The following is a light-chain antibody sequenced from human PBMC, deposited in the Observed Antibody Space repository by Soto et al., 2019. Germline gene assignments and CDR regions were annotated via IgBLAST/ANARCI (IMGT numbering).Light chain of an antibody. Sequence: QSALTQPASVSGSPGQSITISCTGTSSDIGGYNYVSWYQQHPGKAPKLMIFEVSHRPSGVSNRFSGSKSGNTASLTISGLPAEDEADYYCSSSIIINTLLFGGGTKLTVL. CDR1: SSDIGGYNY. CDR3: SSSIIINTLL. J-gene: IGLJ2*01. V-gene: IGLV2-14*01. CDR2: EVS.